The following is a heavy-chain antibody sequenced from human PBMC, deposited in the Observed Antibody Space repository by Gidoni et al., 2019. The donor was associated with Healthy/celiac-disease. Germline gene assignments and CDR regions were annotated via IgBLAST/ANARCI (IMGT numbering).Heavy chain of an antibody. CDR3: AREVYGGNHKNRAFDI. Sequence: QVQLVQSGAEVKKPGSSVKVSCKASGGTFSSYAISWVRQAPGQGLEWMGGIIPIFGTANYAQKFQGRVTITADESTSTAYMELSSLSSEDTAVYYCAREVYGGNHKNRAFDIWGQGTMVTVSS. CDR1: GGTFSSYA. D-gene: IGHD2-15*01. J-gene: IGHJ3*02. V-gene: IGHV1-69*01. CDR2: IIPIFGTA.